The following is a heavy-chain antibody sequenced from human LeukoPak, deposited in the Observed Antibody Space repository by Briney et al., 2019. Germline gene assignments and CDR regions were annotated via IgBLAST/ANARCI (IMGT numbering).Heavy chain of an antibody. D-gene: IGHD3-3*01. V-gene: IGHV1-69-2*01. CDR2: VDPEDGET. J-gene: IGHJ6*03. Sequence: VTVSCKVSGYTFTDYYMHWVQQAPGKGLEWMGLVDPEDGETIYAEKFQGRVTITADTSTDTAYMELSSLRSEDTAVYYCATGLRFYYYMDVWGKGTTVTVSS. CDR1: GYTFTDYY. CDR3: ATGLRFYYYMDV.